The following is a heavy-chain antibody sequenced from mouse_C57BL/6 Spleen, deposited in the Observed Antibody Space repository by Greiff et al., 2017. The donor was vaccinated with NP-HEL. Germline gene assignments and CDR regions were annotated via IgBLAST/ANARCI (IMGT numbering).Heavy chain of an antibody. CDR2: IDPSDSYT. Sequence: QVQLQQPGAALVKPGASVKLSCKASGYTFTSYWLQWVKQRPGQGLEWIGEIDPSDSYTTYNQKCKGQATLTVDTSSSPAYMQLSSLTSEDSAVYYCAREGVVAPYWGQGTLVTVSA. CDR3: AREGVVAPY. CDR1: GYTFTSYW. J-gene: IGHJ3*01. D-gene: IGHD1-1*01. V-gene: IGHV1-50*01.